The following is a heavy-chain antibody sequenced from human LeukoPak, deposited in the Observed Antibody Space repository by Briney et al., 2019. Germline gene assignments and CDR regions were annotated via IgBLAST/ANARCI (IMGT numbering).Heavy chain of an antibody. V-gene: IGHV1-18*01. J-gene: IGHJ5*02. CDR1: GYTFTSYG. D-gene: IGHD3-3*01. CDR3: ARVGRGSKRGYDFWSGYPNWFDP. CDR2: ISAYNGNT. Sequence: GASVKVSCKASGYTFTSYGISWVRQAPGQGLEWMGWISAYNGNTNYAQKLQGRVTMTTDTSTSTAYMELRSLRSEDTAVYYCARVGRGSKRGYDFWSGYPNWFDPWGQGTLVTVSS.